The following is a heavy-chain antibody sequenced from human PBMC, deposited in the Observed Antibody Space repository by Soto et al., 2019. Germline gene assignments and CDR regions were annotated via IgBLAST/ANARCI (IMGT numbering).Heavy chain of an antibody. CDR1: GGSVSSGGYY. Sequence: QVQLQESGPGLVKPSETLSLTCNVSGGSVSSGGYYWNWIRQPPGKGLEWIGHIHYSGSTNYNPFLKSRVTISVDTSKNQFSLELNSVTAADTAIYYCARGMIPVVRRYFDYWGQGTLVTVSS. CDR2: IHYSGST. CDR3: ARGMIPVVRRYFDY. J-gene: IGHJ4*02. D-gene: IGHD2-15*01. V-gene: IGHV4-61*08.